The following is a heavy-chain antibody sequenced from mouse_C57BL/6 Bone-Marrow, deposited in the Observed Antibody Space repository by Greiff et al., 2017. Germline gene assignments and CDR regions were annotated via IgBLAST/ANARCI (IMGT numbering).Heavy chain of an antibody. CDR2: INPNNGGT. CDR3: ARRDFRRYGSSYEGGRYYFDY. Sequence: VQLQQSGPELVKPGASVKISCKASGYTFTDYYMNWVKQSHGKSLEWIGDINPNNGGTSYNQKFKGKATLTVDKSSSTAYMERRSLTSEDSAVYYCARRDFRRYGSSYEGGRYYFDYWAKAPLSQSPQ. CDR1: GYTFTDYY. V-gene: IGHV1-26*01. J-gene: IGHJ2*01. D-gene: IGHD1-1*01.